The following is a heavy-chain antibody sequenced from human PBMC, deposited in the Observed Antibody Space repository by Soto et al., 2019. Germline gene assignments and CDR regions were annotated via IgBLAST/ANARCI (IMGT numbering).Heavy chain of an antibody. V-gene: IGHV4-59*01. J-gene: IGHJ6*03. CDR2: IYYSGST. CDR1: GGSISSYY. Sequence: SETLSLTCTVSGGSISSYYWSWIRQPPGKGLEWIGYIYYSGSTNYNPSLKSRVTISVDTSKNQFSLKLSSVTAADTAVYYCARGVINDFWSGYLNGYYYYYYMDVWGKGTTVTVSS. D-gene: IGHD3-3*01. CDR3: ARGVINDFWSGYLNGYYYYYYMDV.